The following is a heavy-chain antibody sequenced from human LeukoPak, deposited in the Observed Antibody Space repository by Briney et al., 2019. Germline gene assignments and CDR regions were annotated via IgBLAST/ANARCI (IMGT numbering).Heavy chain of an antibody. D-gene: IGHD6-13*01. CDR1: GGFSSSYY. V-gene: IGHV4-59*08. CDR2: IYYSGST. Sequence: SAALAPPWASAGGFSSSYYWRGIRQPPGKGLEGSGYIYYSGSTNYNPSLKSRVTISVDTSNIQFSLKLSSVPAADTAVYYCARLRGRRGYSSSWDFDYWGQGTLVTVSS. CDR3: ARLRGRRGYSSSWDFDY. J-gene: IGHJ4*02.